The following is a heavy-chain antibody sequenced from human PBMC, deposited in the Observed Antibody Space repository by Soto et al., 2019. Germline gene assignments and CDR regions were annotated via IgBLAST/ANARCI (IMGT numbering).Heavy chain of an antibody. D-gene: IGHD2-15*01. V-gene: IGHV3-30*18. CDR1: GFTFSSYG. CDR3: AKDLVVVN. Sequence: LSCAASGFTFSSYGMHWVRQAPGKGLEWVAVISYDGSNKYYADSVKGRFTISRDNSKNTLYLQMNSLRAEDTAVYYCAKDLVVVNWGQGTLVTVSS. CDR2: ISYDGSNK. J-gene: IGHJ4*02.